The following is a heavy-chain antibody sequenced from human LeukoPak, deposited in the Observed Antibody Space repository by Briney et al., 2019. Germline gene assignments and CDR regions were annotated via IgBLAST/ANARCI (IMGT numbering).Heavy chain of an antibody. CDR3: ARELDLWFGELGEDY. CDR1: GGSISSSSYY. CDR2: IYYSGST. J-gene: IGHJ4*02. Sequence: SETLSLTCTVSGGSISSSSYYWGWIRQPPGKGLEWIGSIYYSGSTYYNPSLKSRVTISVDTSKNQFSLKLSSVTAADTAVYYCARELDLWFGELGEDYWGQGTLVTVSS. V-gene: IGHV4-39*07. D-gene: IGHD3-10*01.